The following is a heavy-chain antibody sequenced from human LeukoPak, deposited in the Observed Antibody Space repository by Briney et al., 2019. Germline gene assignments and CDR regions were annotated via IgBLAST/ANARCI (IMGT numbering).Heavy chain of an antibody. V-gene: IGHV4-38-2*02. D-gene: IGHD6-6*01. CDR1: GYSISSGYY. CDR2: IYHSGST. Sequence: PSETLSLTCTVSGYSISSGYYWGWVRQPPGKGLEWIGSIYHSGSTYYNPSLKSRVTISVDTSKNQFSLKLSSVTAADTAVYYCAGTIAARDYWGQGTLVTVSS. CDR3: AGTIAARDY. J-gene: IGHJ4*02.